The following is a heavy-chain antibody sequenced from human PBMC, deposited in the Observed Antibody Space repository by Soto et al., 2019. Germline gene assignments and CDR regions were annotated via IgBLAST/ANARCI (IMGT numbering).Heavy chain of an antibody. J-gene: IGHJ5*02. CDR3: ARAYYYGSGRAPFDP. V-gene: IGHV3-74*01. D-gene: IGHD3-10*01. Sequence: EVQLVESGGGLVQPGGSLRLSCAASGFTFSSYWMHWVRQAPGKGLVWVSRINSDGSSTSYADSVKGRFTISRDNAKNTLYLQMNSLRAEDTAVYYCARAYYYGSGRAPFDPWGQGTLVTVSS. CDR2: INSDGSST. CDR1: GFTFSSYW.